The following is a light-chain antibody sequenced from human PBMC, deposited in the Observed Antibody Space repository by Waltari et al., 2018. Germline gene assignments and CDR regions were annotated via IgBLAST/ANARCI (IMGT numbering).Light chain of an antibody. CDR3: QHYVSLPAT. J-gene: IGKJ1*01. V-gene: IGKV3-20*01. CDR2: GAS. Sequence: EIVLTQSPGSLSSSPGERVTLSCRASQIVSRTLAWYHQKPGQAPRRLSFGASNRATGIPDRLSGSGSGTDFSLTISRLEPEDFAVYYCQHYVSLPATFGQGTKVEIK. CDR1: QIVSRT.